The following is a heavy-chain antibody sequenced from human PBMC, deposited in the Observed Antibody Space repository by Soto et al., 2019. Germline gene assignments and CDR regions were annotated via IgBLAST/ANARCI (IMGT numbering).Heavy chain of an antibody. CDR3: ARGPAQIAAAGTAASAFDI. CDR1: GDRVSSNSAA. D-gene: IGHD6-13*01. J-gene: IGHJ3*02. CDR2: TYYRSKWYN. V-gene: IGHV6-1*01. Sequence: KQSQTLSLTCAISGDRVSSNSAAWNWIRQSPSRGLEWLGRTYYRSKWYNDYAVSVKSRITINPDTSKNQFSLQLNSVTPEDTAVYYCARGPAQIAAAGTAASAFDIWGQGTMVTVSS.